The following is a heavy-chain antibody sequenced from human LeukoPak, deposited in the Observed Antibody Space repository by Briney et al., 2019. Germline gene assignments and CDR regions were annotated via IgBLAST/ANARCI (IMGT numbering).Heavy chain of an antibody. CDR3: ARGNYHAFDI. CDR1: GFTFSSYW. CDR2: INNGGSST. Sequence: GGSLRPSCAASGFTFSSYWMHWVRQAPGKGLVWVSRINNGGSSTSYADSVKGRFTISRDNAKNTLYLQMNSLRAEDTAAYYCARGNYHAFDIWGQGTMVTVSS. V-gene: IGHV3-74*01. D-gene: IGHD3-22*01. J-gene: IGHJ3*02.